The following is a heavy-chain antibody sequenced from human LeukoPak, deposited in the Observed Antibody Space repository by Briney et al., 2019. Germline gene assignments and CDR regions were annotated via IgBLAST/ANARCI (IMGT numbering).Heavy chain of an antibody. CDR3: ARPARPYQNPFDY. D-gene: IGHD2-2*01. CDR1: GGSISSSSYY. Sequence: SETLSLTCTVSGGSISSSSYYWGWIRQPPGKGLEWIGGIYYSGSTYYNPSLKSRVTISVDTSRNQFSLKLSSVTAADTAVYYCARPARPYQNPFDYWGQGAPVTVSS. V-gene: IGHV4-39*01. CDR2: IYYSGST. J-gene: IGHJ4*02.